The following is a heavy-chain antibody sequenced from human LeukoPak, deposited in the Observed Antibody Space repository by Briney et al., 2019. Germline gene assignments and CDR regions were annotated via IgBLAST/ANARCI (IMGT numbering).Heavy chain of an antibody. Sequence: PGGSLRLSCAASGFTFSSYAMHWVRQAPGKGLEWVAVISYDGSNKYYADSVKGRFTISRDNSKNTLYLQMNSLRAEDTAAYYCARDSLDAFDIWGQGTMVTVSS. V-gene: IGHV3-30-3*01. CDR1: GFTFSSYA. J-gene: IGHJ3*02. CDR2: ISYDGSNK. CDR3: ARDSLDAFDI.